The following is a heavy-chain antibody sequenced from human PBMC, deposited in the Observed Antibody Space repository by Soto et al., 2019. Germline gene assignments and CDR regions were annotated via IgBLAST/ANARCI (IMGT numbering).Heavy chain of an antibody. CDR3: AHLAGFATTADF. CDR2: ISSDGNNR. J-gene: IGHJ4*02. V-gene: IGHV3-30-3*02. CDR1: GERLCVSV. Sequence: STKLGCAACGERLCVSVLAWARQAPGKGLEWVTVISSDGNNRYYADSVKGRFTISRDNYKKTLYLQMNSLRVEDSAIHTCAHLAGFATTADFWRQGSPDTVTS. D-gene: IGHD1-26*01.